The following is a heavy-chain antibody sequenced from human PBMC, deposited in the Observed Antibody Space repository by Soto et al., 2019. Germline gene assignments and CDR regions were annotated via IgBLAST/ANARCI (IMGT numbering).Heavy chain of an antibody. Sequence: QLQLQESGSGLVKPSQTLSLTCAVSGGSISSGGYSWSWIRQPPGKGLEWIGYIYQSGSTYYNPSLKSRVTISVDRSKNQFSLKLSSVTAADTAVYYCARYATRVGWFDPWGQGTLVTVSS. V-gene: IGHV4-30-2*01. D-gene: IGHD2-2*01. CDR1: GGSISSGGYS. CDR2: IYQSGST. CDR3: ARYATRVGWFDP. J-gene: IGHJ5*02.